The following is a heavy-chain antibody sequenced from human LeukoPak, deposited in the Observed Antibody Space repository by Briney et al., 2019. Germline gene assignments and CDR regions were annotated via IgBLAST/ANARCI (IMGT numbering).Heavy chain of an antibody. CDR2: VIPIFGTA. D-gene: IGHD2-15*01. V-gene: IGHV1-69*05. Sequence: SVKVSCKASGGTFSSYAISWVRQAPGQGLEWMGGVIPIFGTANYAQKFQGRVTITTDESTCTAYMELRSLRSEDTAVYYCARGLGYCSGGSCNNWFDPWGQGTLVTVSS. CDR1: GGTFSSYA. CDR3: ARGLGYCSGGSCNNWFDP. J-gene: IGHJ5*02.